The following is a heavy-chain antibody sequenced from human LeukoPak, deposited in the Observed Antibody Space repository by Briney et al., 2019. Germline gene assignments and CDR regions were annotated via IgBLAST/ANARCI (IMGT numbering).Heavy chain of an antibody. D-gene: IGHD2-21*02. CDR1: GFTVSSNY. V-gene: IGHV3-53*01. CDR3: ARATARCGYFDY. J-gene: IGHJ4*02. CDR2: IYSGGST. Sequence: PGGSLRLSCAASGFTVSSNYMSWVRQAPGKGLEWVSVIYSGGSTYYADSVKGRFTVSRDTSKNTLYLQMNSLRAEDTAVYYCARATARCGYFDYWGQGTLVTASS.